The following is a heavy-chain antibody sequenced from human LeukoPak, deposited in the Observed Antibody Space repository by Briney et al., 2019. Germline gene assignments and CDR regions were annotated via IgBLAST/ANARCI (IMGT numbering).Heavy chain of an antibody. V-gene: IGHV3-30*04. CDR3: ARVSDVLLWFGELYFDY. CDR2: ISYDGSNK. CDR1: GFTFSSYA. J-gene: IGHJ4*02. D-gene: IGHD3-10*01. Sequence: GRSLRLSCAASGFTFSSYAMHWVRQAPGKGLEWVAVISYDGSNKYYADSVKGRFTISRDNSKNTLYQQMNSLRAEDTAVYYCARVSDVLLWFGELYFDYWGQGTLVTVSS.